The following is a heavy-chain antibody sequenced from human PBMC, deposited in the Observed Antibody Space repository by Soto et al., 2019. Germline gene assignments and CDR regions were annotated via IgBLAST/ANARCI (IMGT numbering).Heavy chain of an antibody. CDR2: IYYSGST. J-gene: IGHJ6*02. V-gene: IGHV4-30-4*01. Sequence: SQTLCLTCPVSGCSIVSGDYYWILIRQPPGKGLEWIGYIYYSGSTYYNPSLKSRVTISVDTSKNQFSLKLSSVTAADTVVYYCARAEPPEITIFGVVTRLNYYYSGMDVWGHGTTVTVS. D-gene: IGHD3-3*01. CDR3: ARAEPPEITIFGVVTRLNYYYSGMDV. CDR1: GCSIVSGDYY.